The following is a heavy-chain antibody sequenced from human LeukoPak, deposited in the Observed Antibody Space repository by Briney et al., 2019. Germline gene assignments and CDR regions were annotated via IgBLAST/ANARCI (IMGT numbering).Heavy chain of an antibody. CDR1: GFTFSNAW. J-gene: IGHJ4*02. D-gene: IGHD3-10*01. Sequence: GGSLRLSCAASGFTFSNAWMSWVRQAPGKGLEWGGRIKSKTDGGTTDYAAPVKGRFTISRDDSKNTLYLQMNSLKTEDTAVYYCTTDKTMVRGVPFDYWGQGTLVTVSS. CDR3: TTDKTMVRGVPFDY. CDR2: IKSKTDGGTT. V-gene: IGHV3-15*01.